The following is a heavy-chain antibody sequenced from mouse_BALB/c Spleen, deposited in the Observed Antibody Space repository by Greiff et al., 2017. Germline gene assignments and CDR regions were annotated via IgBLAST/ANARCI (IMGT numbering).Heavy chain of an antibody. CDR2: ISYSGST. Sequence: EVKLMESGPGLVKPSQSLSLTCTVTGYSITSDYAWNWNRQFPGNKLEWMGYISYSGSTSYNPSLKSRISITRDTSKNQFFLQLNSVTTEDTAMYYCARDRDGYYRGFAYWGQGTLVTVSA. CDR1: GYSITSDYA. CDR3: ARDRDGYYRGFAY. D-gene: IGHD2-3*01. V-gene: IGHV3-2*02. J-gene: IGHJ3*01.